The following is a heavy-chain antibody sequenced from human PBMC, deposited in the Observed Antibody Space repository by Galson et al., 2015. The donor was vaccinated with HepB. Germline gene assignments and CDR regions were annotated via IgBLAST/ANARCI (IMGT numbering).Heavy chain of an antibody. Sequence: LSLTCAVYGGFFSGYYWTWIRQSPKKGPEWIGEVLSSGSTNYSPSLKSRVTISLDSSKKQFSLRLTFVTAADTAPYYCGRAFPRLQRPQPYFDSWGQGTLVTVAS. D-gene: IGHD2-21*02. J-gene: IGHJ4*02. CDR2: VLSSGST. V-gene: IGHV4-34*12. CDR1: GGFFSGYY. CDR3: GRAFPRLQRPQPYFDS.